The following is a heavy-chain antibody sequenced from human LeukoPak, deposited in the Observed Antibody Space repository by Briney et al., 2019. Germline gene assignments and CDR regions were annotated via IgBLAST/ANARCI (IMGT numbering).Heavy chain of an antibody. D-gene: IGHD6-6*01. CDR2: ISSSGSTI. Sequence: PGGSLRLSCAASGFTFSDYYMSWIRQALGKGLEWVSYISSSGSTIYYADSVKGRFTISRDDANNSLYLQMNSLRADDTAVYYCARDIGLRKAAPPGWFDPWGQGALVTVSS. J-gene: IGHJ5*02. CDR1: GFTFSDYY. CDR3: ARDIGLRKAAPPGWFDP. V-gene: IGHV3-11*04.